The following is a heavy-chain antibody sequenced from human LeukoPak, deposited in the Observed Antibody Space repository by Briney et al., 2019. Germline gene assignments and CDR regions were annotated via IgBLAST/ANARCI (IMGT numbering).Heavy chain of an antibody. CDR2: IYYSGST. J-gene: IGHJ4*02. D-gene: IGHD6-13*01. V-gene: IGHV4-59*08. CDR1: GGSISSYY. Sequence: SETLSLTCTVSGGSISSYYWSWIRQPPGKGLEWIGYIYYSGSTYYNPSLKSRVTISVDTSKNQFSLKLSSVTAADTAVYYCARWGIEVDYWGQGTLVTVSS. CDR3: ARWGIEVDY.